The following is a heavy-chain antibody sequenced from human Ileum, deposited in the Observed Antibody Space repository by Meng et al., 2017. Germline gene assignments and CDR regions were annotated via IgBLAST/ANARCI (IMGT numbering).Heavy chain of an antibody. V-gene: IGHV4-4*02. CDR2: ISHSGST. J-gene: IGHJ4*02. CDR1: SGSITSDTY. CDR3: ARHGGYYQGF. D-gene: IGHD4-23*01. Sequence: QVPWPQWGAGLLKPSETLSLTCAVSSGSITSDTYWSWVRLPPGKGLEWIGQISHSGSTFYNPSLKSRVTMSVDKSKSQFSLMLTSVTAADTAVYYCARHGGYYQGFWGQGTLVTVSS.